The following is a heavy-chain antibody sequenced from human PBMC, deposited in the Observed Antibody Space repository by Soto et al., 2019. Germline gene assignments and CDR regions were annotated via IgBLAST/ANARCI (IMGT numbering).Heavy chain of an antibody. Sequence: QVQLQQWGAGPLRPLETLSLTCGVSGGSFSGYYWAWIRQSPRKGLEWIGEINDRGTINYNPSLKSRVSISVDTSKNHYSLKPRSVTAAHTAVYYCARESHDILTGPPWVWYFYLWGRGTLVTVSS. CDR2: INDRGTI. CDR1: GGSFSGYY. CDR3: ARESHDILTGPPWVWYFYL. J-gene: IGHJ2*01. V-gene: IGHV4-34*01. D-gene: IGHD3-9*01.